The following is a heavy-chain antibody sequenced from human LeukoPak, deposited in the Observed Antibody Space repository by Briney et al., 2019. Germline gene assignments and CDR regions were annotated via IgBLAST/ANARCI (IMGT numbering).Heavy chain of an antibody. V-gene: IGHV1-2*02. D-gene: IGHD3/OR15-3a*01. Sequence: GASVKVSCKASGYTFTGYYMHWVRLAPGQGLEWMGWINPNSGGTNYAQKFQGRVTMTRDTSISTAYMELSRLRSDDTAVYYCARDPVTLDAYYYYMDVWGKGTTVTVSS. CDR1: GYTFTGYY. J-gene: IGHJ6*03. CDR2: INPNSGGT. CDR3: ARDPVTLDAYYYYMDV.